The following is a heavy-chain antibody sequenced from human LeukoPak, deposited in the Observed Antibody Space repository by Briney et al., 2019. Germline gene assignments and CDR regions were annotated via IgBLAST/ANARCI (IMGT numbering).Heavy chain of an antibody. V-gene: IGHV3-23*01. J-gene: IGHJ4*02. CDR1: GFTFDSYA. CDR2: IGGSGGTT. CDR3: ARDASFEWWLRIIGDYFDY. Sequence: QPGGSLRLSCAASGFTFDSYAMGWVRQAPGKGLEWVSGIGGSGGTTYYADSVKGRFTISRDNSKNTLYLQMNNLGAEDTAVYYCARDASFEWWLRIIGDYFDYWGQGTLVTVSS. D-gene: IGHD3-9*01.